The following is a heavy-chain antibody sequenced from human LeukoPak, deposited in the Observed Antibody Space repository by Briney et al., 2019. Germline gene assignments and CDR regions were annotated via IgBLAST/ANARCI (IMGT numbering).Heavy chain of an antibody. J-gene: IGHJ5*02. CDR3: ARGPIVGPTKGFDP. D-gene: IGHD1-26*01. V-gene: IGHV3-30*14. CDR2: ISYDGSNK. Sequence: GGSLRLSCAASGFTFSSYAMHWVRQAPGKGLEWVAVISYDGSNKYYADSVKGRFTISRDNSKNMLYLQMNSLRAEDTAVYYCARGPIVGPTKGFDPWGQGTLVTVSS. CDR1: GFTFSSYA.